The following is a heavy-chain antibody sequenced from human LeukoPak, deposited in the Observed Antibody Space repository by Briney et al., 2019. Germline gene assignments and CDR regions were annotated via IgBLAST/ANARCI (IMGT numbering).Heavy chain of an antibody. Sequence: PWETLSLTCAVSGYSITSDYYWGWIRQSPGKGLEWIGSIYHSGITHYNPSLKSRVTISVDTSNNQFSLRLSSVTAADTAVYYCAREVGRRSGYSYWGQGTPVTVSS. CDR1: GYSITSDYY. CDR2: IYHSGIT. J-gene: IGHJ4*02. V-gene: IGHV4-38-2*02. CDR3: AREVGRRSGYSY. D-gene: IGHD3-3*01.